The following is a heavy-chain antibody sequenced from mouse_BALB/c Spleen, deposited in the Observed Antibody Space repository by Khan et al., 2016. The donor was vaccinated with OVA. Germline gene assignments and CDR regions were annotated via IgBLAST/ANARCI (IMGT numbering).Heavy chain of an antibody. D-gene: IGHD1-1*01. J-gene: IGHJ3*01. Sequence: QVQLQQSGAELVRPGSSVKISCKASGYTFSSSWMNWVKQRPGQGLEWIGQIYPGNDDTNYNGKFKGKATLTADKSSRTAYMQLTSLPSEDSAVYFCARYYGSRFAYWGQGTLVTVSA. CDR2: IYPGNDDT. CDR1: GYTFSSSW. CDR3: ARYYGSRFAY. V-gene: IGHV1-80*01.